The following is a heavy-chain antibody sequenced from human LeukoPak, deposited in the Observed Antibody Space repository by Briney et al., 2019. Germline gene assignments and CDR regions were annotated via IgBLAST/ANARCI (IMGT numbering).Heavy chain of an antibody. D-gene: IGHD3-10*01. CDR3: ARDRGGDAFDI. CDR2: INPNSGGT. V-gene: IGHV1-2*02. CDR1: GYTFTAYY. Sequence: ASVKVSCKASGYTFTAYYMHWVRQAPGQGLEWMGWINPNSGGTKYAQNFQGRVTMTRDTSISTAYMEPSSLRSDDTAVYYCARDRGGDAFDIWGQGTMVTVSS. J-gene: IGHJ3*02.